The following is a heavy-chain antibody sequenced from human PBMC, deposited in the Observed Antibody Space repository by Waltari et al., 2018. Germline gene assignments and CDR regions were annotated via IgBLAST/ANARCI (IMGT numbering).Heavy chain of an antibody. J-gene: IGHJ4*02. CDR1: GFTCGTYS. CDR2: ISSSSLYM. CDR3: ARSSTTVTTFG. D-gene: IGHD4-17*01. V-gene: IGHV3-21*01. Sequence: EVQLVASGGGLVKAGGSLRLSCAAFGFTCGTYSMNWVRQAPGKGLEWVSSISSSSLYMSYADSVKGRVTISRDNAKNSLYLQMNSLRVEDTAVYYCARSSTTVTTFGWGQGTLVTVSS.